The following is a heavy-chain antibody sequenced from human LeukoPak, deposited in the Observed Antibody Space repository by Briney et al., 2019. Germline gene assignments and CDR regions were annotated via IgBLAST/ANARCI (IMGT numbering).Heavy chain of an antibody. D-gene: IGHD2-2*01. J-gene: IGHJ4*02. CDR3: ARDCSSTSCFDY. CDR1: GFTFSSYG. CDR2: IWYDGSNK. Sequence: PGRSLRLSCAASGFTFSSYGMHWVRQAPGKGLEWVAVIWYDGSNKYYADSVKGRFTISRDNSKNTLYLQMNSLRAEDTAVYYCARDCSSTSCFDYWGQGTLVTVSS. V-gene: IGHV3-33*08.